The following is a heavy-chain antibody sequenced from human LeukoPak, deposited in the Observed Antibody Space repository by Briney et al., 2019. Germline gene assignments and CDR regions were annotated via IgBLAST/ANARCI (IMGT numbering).Heavy chain of an antibody. CDR1: GYTFTSYG. Sequence: ASVKVSCKASGYTFTSYGISWVRQAPGQGLEWMGRINPNSGGTNYAQKFQGRVTMTRDTSISTAYMELSRLRSDDTAVYYCARGARIAVAGTPDAFDIWGQGTMVTVSS. J-gene: IGHJ3*02. CDR2: INPNSGGT. V-gene: IGHV1-2*06. D-gene: IGHD6-19*01. CDR3: ARGARIAVAGTPDAFDI.